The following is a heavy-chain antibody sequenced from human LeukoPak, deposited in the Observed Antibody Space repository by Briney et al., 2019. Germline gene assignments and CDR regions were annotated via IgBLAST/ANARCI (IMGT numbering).Heavy chain of an antibody. CDR3: ARGPNRWWVVSRNWGMDV. D-gene: IGHD2-15*01. V-gene: IGHV3-43*01. CDR2: ISWDESTT. CDR1: GLSIGDSS. J-gene: IGHJ6*02. Sequence: GGSLRLSCAASGLSIGDSSMHWVRQAPGKGLEWVSLISWDESTTYYSDSVKGRFTVSRDSSKNSLHLQMNSLRTEDTALYYCARGPNRWWVVSRNWGMDVWGQGTTVTVSS.